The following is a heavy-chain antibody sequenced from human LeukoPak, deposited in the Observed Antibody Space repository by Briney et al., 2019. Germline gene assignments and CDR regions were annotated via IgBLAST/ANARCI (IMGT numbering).Heavy chain of an antibody. V-gene: IGHV1-58*02. CDR1: GFTFTSSA. D-gene: IGHD3-10*01. Sequence: SVKVSCKASGFTFTSSAMQWVRQARGQRLEWIGWIVVGSGNTNYAQKFQERVTITRDMSTSTAYMELSSLRSEDTAVYYCAAEEYYYGSGIGSLDYWGQGTLVTVSS. CDR2: IVVGSGNT. J-gene: IGHJ4*02. CDR3: AAEEYYYGSGIGSLDY.